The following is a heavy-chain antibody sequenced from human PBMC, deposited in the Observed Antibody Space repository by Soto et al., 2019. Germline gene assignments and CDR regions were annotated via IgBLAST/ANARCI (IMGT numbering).Heavy chain of an antibody. CDR1: GYSFTSYW. J-gene: IGHJ6*02. V-gene: IGHV5-10-1*01. Sequence: GESLKISCKGSGYSFTSYWIDWVRQMPGKGLEWMGRIDPSDSYTNYSPSFQGHVNNSADKSISTAYLQWSSLKASDTAIYYCARTSMQSRGYSYGHGGMDVWGQGTTVTVSS. CDR3: ARTSMQSRGYSYGHGGMDV. D-gene: IGHD5-18*01. CDR2: IDPSDSYT.